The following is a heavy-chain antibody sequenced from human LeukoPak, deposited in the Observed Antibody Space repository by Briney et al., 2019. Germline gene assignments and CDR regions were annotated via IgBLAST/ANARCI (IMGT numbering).Heavy chain of an antibody. CDR2: ISGSGGST. V-gene: IGHV3-23*01. D-gene: IGHD5-24*01. CDR1: GFTFSSYA. J-gene: IGHJ4*02. CDR3: AKEVGEVWLQLSPFDY. Sequence: GGSLRLSCAASGFTFSSYAMSWVRQAPGKGLEWVSAISGSGGSTYYADSVKGRFTISRDNSKNTLYLQMNSLRAEDTAVYYCAKEVGEVWLQLSPFDYWGQGTLVTVSS.